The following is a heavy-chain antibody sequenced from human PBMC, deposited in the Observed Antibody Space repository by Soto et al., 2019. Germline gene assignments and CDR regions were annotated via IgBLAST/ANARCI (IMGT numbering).Heavy chain of an antibody. CDR2: IYYSGST. V-gene: IGHV4-31*03. CDR1: GGSISSGGYY. Sequence: QVQLQESGPGLVKPSQTLSLTCTVSGGSISSGGYYWSWIRQHPGKGLEWIGYIYYSGSTYYNPSLKCRVTISVDTSKNQFSLKLTSVTAAETAVYYCARGRSSTSPYPIGYWGQGTLVTVSS. CDR3: ARGRSSTSPYPIGY. J-gene: IGHJ4*02. D-gene: IGHD2-2*01.